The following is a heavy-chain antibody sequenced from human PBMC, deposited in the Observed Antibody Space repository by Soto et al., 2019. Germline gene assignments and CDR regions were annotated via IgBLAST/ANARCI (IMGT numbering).Heavy chain of an antibody. CDR3: AGVFSSGGTSVTFQH. CDR1: GYTFTSYG. J-gene: IGHJ1*01. Sequence: GASVKVSCKASGYTFTSYGISWVRQAPGQGLEWMGWISAYNGNTNYAQKLQGRVTMTADTSTSTAYMELRSLRSDDTAVYYCAGVFSSGGTSVTFQHWGQGTLVTVSS. V-gene: IGHV1-18*01. D-gene: IGHD2-15*01. CDR2: ISAYNGNT.